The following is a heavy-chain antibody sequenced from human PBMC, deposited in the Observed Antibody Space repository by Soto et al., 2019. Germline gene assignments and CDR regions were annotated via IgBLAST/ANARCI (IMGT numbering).Heavy chain of an antibody. J-gene: IGHJ4*02. CDR3: AKAAGGGSRGPPEY. D-gene: IGHD1-26*01. Sequence: GGSLRLSCAASGFTFSSYSMNWVRQAPGKGLEWVSYISSSSSTIYYADSVKGRFTISRDNSKNILFLQTNSLRAEDTAVYYCAKAAGGGSRGPPEYWGQGTLVTVSS. V-gene: IGHV3-48*01. CDR1: GFTFSSYS. CDR2: ISSSSSTI.